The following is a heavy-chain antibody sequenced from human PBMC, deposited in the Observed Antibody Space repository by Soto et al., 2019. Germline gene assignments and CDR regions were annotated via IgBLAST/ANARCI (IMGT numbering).Heavy chain of an antibody. CDR2: MNPNSGNT. Sequence: ASVKVSCKASGYTFTSYDINWVRQATGQGLEWMGWMNPNSGNTGYAQKFQGRVTMTRNTSISTAYMELSSLRSEDTAVYYCAREYSSSHDFDYSGQGTLVTVPS. J-gene: IGHJ4*02. CDR1: GYTFTSYD. V-gene: IGHV1-8*01. CDR3: AREYSSSHDFDY. D-gene: IGHD6-6*01.